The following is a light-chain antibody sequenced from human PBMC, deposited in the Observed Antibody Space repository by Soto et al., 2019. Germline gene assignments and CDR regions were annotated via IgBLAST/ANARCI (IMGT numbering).Light chain of an antibody. Sequence: EIVMTQSPATLSVSPGERATLSCRASQSVISNLAWYRQKPGQAPRLLIYGASARATGIPARFSGSGSGTEFTLTISSLESEDSAVYYCQQYSSWPPWTFGQGTKVDIK. CDR1: QSVISN. CDR3: QQYSSWPPWT. CDR2: GAS. V-gene: IGKV3-15*01. J-gene: IGKJ1*01.